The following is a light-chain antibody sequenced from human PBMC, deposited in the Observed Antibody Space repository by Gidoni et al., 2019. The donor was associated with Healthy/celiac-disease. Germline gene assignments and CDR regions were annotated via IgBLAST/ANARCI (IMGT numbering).Light chain of an antibody. CDR1: QSVSSSY. V-gene: IGKV3-20*01. CDR2: GAS. J-gene: IGKJ1*01. CDR3: QQYGSSSWT. Sequence: TVFAQSAGTLSLSPGERATLSCRASQSVSSSYLAWYQQKPGQAPRLLIYGASSRATGIPDRFSGSGSGTDFTLTISRLEPEDFAVYYCQQYGSSSWTFGQGTKVEIK.